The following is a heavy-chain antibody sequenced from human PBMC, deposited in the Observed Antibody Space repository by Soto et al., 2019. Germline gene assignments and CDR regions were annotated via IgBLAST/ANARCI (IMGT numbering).Heavy chain of an antibody. CDR2: INHSGST. D-gene: IGHD1-1*01. CDR1: GGSFSDYY. J-gene: IGHJ4*02. CDR3: ARGNWADY. Sequence: QVQLQQWGAGLLRPSETLSLTCAVYGGSFSDYYWSWIRQPPGKGLEWIGEINHSGSTNYNPSLESRVTISVDTSKNQFSLKLNSVTAADTAVYYCARGNWADYWGQGTLVTVSS. V-gene: IGHV4-34*01.